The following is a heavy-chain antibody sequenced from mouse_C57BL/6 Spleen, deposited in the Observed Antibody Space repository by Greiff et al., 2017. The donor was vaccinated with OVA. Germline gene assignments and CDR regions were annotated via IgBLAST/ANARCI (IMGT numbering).Heavy chain of an antibody. CDR1: GYTFTDYE. CDR2: IDPETGGT. V-gene: IGHV1-15*01. J-gene: IGHJ3*01. D-gene: IGHD4-1*01. Sequence: QVQLKQSGAELVRPGASVTLSCKASGYTFTDYEMHWVKQTPVHGLEWIGAIDPETGGTAYNQKFKGKAILTADKSSSTAYMVLRSLTSEDSAVYYCTRALTGTDSWFAYWGQGTLVTVSA. CDR3: TRALTGTDSWFAY.